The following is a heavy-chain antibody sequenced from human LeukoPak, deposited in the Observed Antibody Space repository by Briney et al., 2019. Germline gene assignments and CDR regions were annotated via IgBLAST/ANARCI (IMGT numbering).Heavy chain of an antibody. V-gene: IGHV3-30*18. D-gene: IGHD6-19*01. CDR2: ISYDGSNK. J-gene: IGHJ4*02. Sequence: GGSLRLSCAASGFTFSSYGMHWVRQAPGKGLEWVAVISYDGSNKYYADSVKSRFTISRDNSKNTLYLQMNSLRAEDTAVYYCAKEALDLGYSSGWRLPLYYFDYWGQGTLVTVSS. CDR3: AKEALDLGYSSGWRLPLYYFDY. CDR1: GFTFSSYG.